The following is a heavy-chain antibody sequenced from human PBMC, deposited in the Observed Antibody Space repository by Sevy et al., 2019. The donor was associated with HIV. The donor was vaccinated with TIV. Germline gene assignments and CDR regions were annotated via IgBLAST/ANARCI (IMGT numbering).Heavy chain of an antibody. CDR2: IYSGGTT. J-gene: IGHJ4*02. V-gene: IGHV3-53*01. CDR3: ARDPPGIAATGGG. D-gene: IGHD6-13*01. Sequence: GGSLRLSCAASGFTGSNNYMNWVRQAPGKGLEWVSLIYSGGTTHYADSVKGRFTISRDHSKNTLYLQMNSLRAEDTAIYYCARDPPGIAATGGGWGQGTLVTVSS. CDR1: GFTGSNNY.